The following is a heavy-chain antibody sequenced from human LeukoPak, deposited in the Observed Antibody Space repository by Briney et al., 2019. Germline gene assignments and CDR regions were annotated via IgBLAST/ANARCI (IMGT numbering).Heavy chain of an antibody. D-gene: IGHD3-10*01. CDR3: AKIPTRYSGSDGDYYYGMDV. CDR2: ISGSGGST. J-gene: IGHJ6*02. V-gene: IGHV3-23*01. Sequence: GGSLRLSCAASGFTFSSYAMSWVRQAPGKGLEWVSAISGSGGSTYYADSVKGRFTISRDNSKNTLYLQMNSLRAEDTAVYYCAKIPTRYSGSDGDYYYGMDVWGQGTTVTVSS. CDR1: GFTFSSYA.